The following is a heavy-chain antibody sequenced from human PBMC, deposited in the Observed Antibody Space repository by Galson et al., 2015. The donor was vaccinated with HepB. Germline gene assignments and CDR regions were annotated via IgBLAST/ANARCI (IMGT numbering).Heavy chain of an antibody. V-gene: IGHV4-34*01. CDR2: INHSGST. Sequence: LSLTCAVYGGSFSGYYWSWIRQPPGKGLEWIGEINHSGSTNYNPSLKSRVTISVDTSKNRFSLKLSSVTAADTAVYYCARGYRSGYDSRYEVLVYDYWGQGTLVTVSS. J-gene: IGHJ4*02. D-gene: IGHD5-12*01. CDR3: ARGYRSGYDSRYEVLVYDY. CDR1: GGSFSGYY.